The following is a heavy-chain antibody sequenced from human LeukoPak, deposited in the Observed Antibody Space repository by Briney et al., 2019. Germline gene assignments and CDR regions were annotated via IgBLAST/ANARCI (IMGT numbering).Heavy chain of an antibody. CDR3: AKSLTTYLDGYNESDY. D-gene: IGHD5-24*01. CDR1: GFTFSSYS. Sequence: GGSLRLSCAASGFTFSSYSMNWVRQAPGKGLEWVSYISSSSSTIYYADSVKGRFTISRDNAKNSLYLQMNSLRAEDTAVYYCAKSLTTYLDGYNESDYWGQGTLVTVSS. CDR2: ISSSSSTI. J-gene: IGHJ4*02. V-gene: IGHV3-48*01.